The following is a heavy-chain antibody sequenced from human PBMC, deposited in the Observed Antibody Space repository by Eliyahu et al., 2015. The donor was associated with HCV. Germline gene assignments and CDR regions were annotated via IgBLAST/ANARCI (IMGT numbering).Heavy chain of an antibody. J-gene: IGHJ6*03. V-gene: IGHV4-39*01. Sequence: QLQLQESGPGLVKPSETLSLTCTVSGGXISSSSYYWGXIRQPPXKGLEWIGSIHYSGXTYYNPXLKSRVTISVDTSKNQFSLNLRSVTAADTAVYYCGRPGDRGVHYYNMDVWGQGTTVTVSS. CDR3: GRPGDRGVHYYNMDV. D-gene: IGHD3-10*01. CDR2: IHYSGXT. CDR1: GGXISSSSYY.